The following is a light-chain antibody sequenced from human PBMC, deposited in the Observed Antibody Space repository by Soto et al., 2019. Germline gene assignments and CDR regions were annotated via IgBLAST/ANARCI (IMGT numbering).Light chain of an antibody. CDR2: DNN. V-gene: IGLV1-51*01. CDR1: NSNIGKNY. Sequence: QSVLTQPPSVSAAPGQRVTISCSGSNSNIGKNYVSWYQHLPGTAPKLLIYDNNERPSGIPDRISGSKSGTTATLGITGLQTGDEADYYCGTWDNSLSAGVFGGGPKLTVL. CDR3: GTWDNSLSAGV. J-gene: IGLJ3*02.